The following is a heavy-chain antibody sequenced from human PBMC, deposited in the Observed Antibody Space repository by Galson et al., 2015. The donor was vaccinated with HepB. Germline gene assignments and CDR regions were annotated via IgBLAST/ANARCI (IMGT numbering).Heavy chain of an antibody. V-gene: IGHV3-7*01. CDR3: ARVGPYDFWSGYPSYYYGMDV. J-gene: IGHJ6*02. CDR2: IKQDGSEK. CDR1: GFTFSSYW. Sequence: SLRLSCAASGFTFSSYWMSWVRQAPGKGLEWVANIKQDGSEKYYVDSVKGRFTISRDNAKNSLYLQMNSLRAEDTAVYYCARVGPYDFWSGYPSYYYGMDVWGQGTTVTVSS. D-gene: IGHD3-3*01.